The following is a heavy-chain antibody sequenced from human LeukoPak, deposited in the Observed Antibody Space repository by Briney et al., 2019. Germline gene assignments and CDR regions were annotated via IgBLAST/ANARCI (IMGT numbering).Heavy chain of an antibody. CDR1: GFIFSSYE. J-gene: IGHJ4*02. Sequence: PAGSLRLSCAASGFIFSSYEMNWVRQAPGKGLEWVSHITTSGSTIYYADSVKGRFTISRDNAKNSVYLQMNSLRAEDTAVYYCARRYCSSSICLLDYWGQGTLVTVSS. V-gene: IGHV3-48*03. D-gene: IGHD2-2*01. CDR2: ITTSGSTI. CDR3: ARRYCSSSICLLDY.